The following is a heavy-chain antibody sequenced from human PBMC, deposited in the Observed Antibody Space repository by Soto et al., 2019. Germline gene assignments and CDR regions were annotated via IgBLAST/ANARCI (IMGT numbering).Heavy chain of an antibody. CDR3: ATRSPDIVEAPSDDY. D-gene: IGHD1-26*01. CDR1: GNSFIFYW. J-gene: IGHJ4*02. CDR2: IDPSDSNA. Sequence: PGESLKISCKGSGNSFIFYWISWVRQMPGKGLEWMGRIDPSDSNAIYSPSFHGHVTISADKSINTAYLQWSSLMASDTAMYYCATRSPDIVEAPSDDYWVQGTLVTVSS. V-gene: IGHV5-10-1*01.